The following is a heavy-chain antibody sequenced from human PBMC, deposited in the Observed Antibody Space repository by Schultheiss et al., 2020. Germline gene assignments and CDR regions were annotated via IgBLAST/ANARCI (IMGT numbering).Heavy chain of an antibody. V-gene: IGHV3-30*18. D-gene: IGHD6-13*01. J-gene: IGHJ4*02. Sequence: GGSLRLSCAASGFTVSSDYMSWVRQAPGKGLEWVAVISYDGSNKYSADSVKGRFTISRDNSKNTLYLQMNSLRAEDTAVYYCAKDVVSSWYRDGFDYWGQGTLVTVSS. CDR1: GFTVSSDY. CDR2: ISYDGSNK. CDR3: AKDVVSSWYRDGFDY.